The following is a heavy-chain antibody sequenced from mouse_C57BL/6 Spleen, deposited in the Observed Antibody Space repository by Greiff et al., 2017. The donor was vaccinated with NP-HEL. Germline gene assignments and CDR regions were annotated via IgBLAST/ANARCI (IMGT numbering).Heavy chain of an antibody. CDR3: TFYGNYVFAY. J-gene: IGHJ3*01. CDR1: GFNIKDDY. CDR2: IDPENGDT. D-gene: IGHD2-1*01. Sequence: EVQLQQSGAELVRPGASVKLSCTASGFNIKDDYMHWVKQRPEQGLEWIGWIDPENGDTEYASKFQGKATITADTYSNTAYLQLSSLTSEDTAVYYCTFYGNYVFAYWGQGTLVTVSA. V-gene: IGHV14-4*01.